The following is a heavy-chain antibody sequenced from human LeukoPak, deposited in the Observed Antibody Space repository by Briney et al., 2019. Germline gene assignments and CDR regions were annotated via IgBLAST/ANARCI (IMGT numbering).Heavy chain of an antibody. Sequence: GGSLRLSCAASGFTFSDYGMSWVRQAPGKGLEWVSGINWNGGSTGYADSVKGRFTISRDNAKNSLYLQMNSLRAEDTALYYCARGASSSLRNYMDVWGKGTTVTVSS. V-gene: IGHV3-20*04. CDR2: INWNGGST. CDR3: ARGASSSLRNYMDV. CDR1: GFTFSDYG. J-gene: IGHJ6*03. D-gene: IGHD6-6*01.